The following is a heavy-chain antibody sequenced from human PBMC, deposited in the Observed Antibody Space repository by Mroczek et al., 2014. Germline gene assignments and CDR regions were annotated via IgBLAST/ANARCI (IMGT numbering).Heavy chain of an antibody. CDR2: INHSGST. D-gene: IGHD5-18*01. Sequence: QVQLXESGAGLLKPSETLSLTCAVYGGSFSGYYWSWIRQPPGKGLEWIGEINHSGSTNYNPSLKSRVTISVDTSKNQFSLKLSSVTAADTAVYYCARGGFMDTAMVVGYFDYWGQGTLVTVSS. CDR3: ARGGFMDTAMVVGYFDY. J-gene: IGHJ4*02. CDR1: GGSFSGYY. V-gene: IGHV4-34*01.